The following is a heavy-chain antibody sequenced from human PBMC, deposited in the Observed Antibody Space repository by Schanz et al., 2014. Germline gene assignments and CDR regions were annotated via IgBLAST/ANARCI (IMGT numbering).Heavy chain of an antibody. CDR2: MYINSGST. V-gene: IGHV3-66*03. CDR3: AGVLGKGYCSSTSCHSIRPYYYYGMDV. Sequence: EVQLVESGGGLIQPGGSLRLSCAVSGFTVNTNYMSWVRQAPGKGLEWISSMYINSGSTQYADSVKGRFIISRDNAKNSLYLQMNSLRTEDTAVYYCAGVLGKGYCSSTSCHSIRPYYYYGMDVWGQGTTVTVSS. D-gene: IGHD2-2*01. J-gene: IGHJ6*02. CDR1: GFTVNTNY.